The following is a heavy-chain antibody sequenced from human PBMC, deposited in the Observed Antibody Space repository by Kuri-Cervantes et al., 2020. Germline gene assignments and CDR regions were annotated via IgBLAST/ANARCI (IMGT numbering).Heavy chain of an antibody. CDR2: IYYSGST. CDR3: ASLGIAVAGTSV. J-gene: IGHJ4*02. CDR1: GGSISSSSYY. D-gene: IGHD6-19*01. Sequence: SETLSLTCTVSGGSISSSSYYWGWIRQPPGKGLEWIGSIYYSGSTYYNPSLKSRVTISVDTSKNQFSLKLSSVTAADTAAYYCASLGIAVAGTSVWGQGTLVTDSS. V-gene: IGHV4-39*01.